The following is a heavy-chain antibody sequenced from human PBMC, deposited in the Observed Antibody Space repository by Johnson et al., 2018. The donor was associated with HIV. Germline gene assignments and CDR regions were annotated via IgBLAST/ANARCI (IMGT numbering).Heavy chain of an antibody. CDR2: ISYDGSNK. Sequence: QVQLVESGGGLVQPGGSLRLSCAASGFTFSSYAMSWVRQAPGKGLEWVAVISYDGSNKYYADSVKGRFTISRDNSKNTLYLQMNSLRAEDTAVYYCAKDPPGVDDIHAFDIWGQGTMVTVSS. CDR1: GFTFSSYA. CDR3: AKDPPGVDDIHAFDI. D-gene: IGHD3-9*01. V-gene: IGHV3-30-3*01. J-gene: IGHJ3*02.